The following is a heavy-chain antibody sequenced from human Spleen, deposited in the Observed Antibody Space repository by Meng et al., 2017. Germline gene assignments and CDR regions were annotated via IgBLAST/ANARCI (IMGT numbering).Heavy chain of an antibody. D-gene: IGHD3-22*01. CDR2: IRSKVYGGTI. CDR1: GFTFSSYD. J-gene: IGHJ1*01. Sequence: GESLKISCAASGFTFSSYDMHWVRQAPGKGLEWVGVIRSKVYGGTIEYAASVKGRFNISRDDSKSIAYLQMNSLKNEDTAVYYCTRIIMYYYGSSGGLDHWGQGTLVTVSS. CDR3: TRIIMYYYGSSGGLDH. V-gene: IGHV3-49*04.